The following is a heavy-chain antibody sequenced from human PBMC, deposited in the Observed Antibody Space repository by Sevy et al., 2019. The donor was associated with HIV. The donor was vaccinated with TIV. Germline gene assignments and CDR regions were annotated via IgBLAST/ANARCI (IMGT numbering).Heavy chain of an antibody. J-gene: IGHJ6*02. Sequence: SETLSLTCTVSGGSISSSSYYWGWIRQPPGKGLEWIGSMYYSGSTYYNPSLKSRVTISVDTSKNQFSLKLSSVTAADTAVYYCALISDIVVVPAAGNMDVWVQGTTVTVSS. CDR1: GGSISSSSYY. CDR3: ALISDIVVVPAAGNMDV. V-gene: IGHV4-39*01. CDR2: MYYSGST. D-gene: IGHD2-2*01.